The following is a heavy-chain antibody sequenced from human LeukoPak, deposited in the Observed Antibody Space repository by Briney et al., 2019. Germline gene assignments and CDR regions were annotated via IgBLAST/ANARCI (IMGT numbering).Heavy chain of an antibody. CDR2: IYNGVPT. CDR1: CVSISRFY. Sequence: PSETLSLTCTTSCVSISRFYWSWVRQPPGKGLEWIGNIYNGVPTFFNPSLKSRVTISVDTSRRQFSLELASVTAADTAVYYCVQTTGWPGFDYWGQGILVTVSS. CDR3: VQTTGWPGFDY. V-gene: IGHV4-4*09. J-gene: IGHJ4*02. D-gene: IGHD6-19*01.